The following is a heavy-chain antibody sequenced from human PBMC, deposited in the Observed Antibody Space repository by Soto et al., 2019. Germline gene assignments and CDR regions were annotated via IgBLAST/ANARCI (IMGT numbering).Heavy chain of an antibody. D-gene: IGHD6-25*01. Sequence: ASVKVSCKASGYTFTGYYMHWVRQDPGQGLEWMGWINPNSGGTNYAQKFQGWVTMTRDTSISTAYMELSRLRSDDTAVYYCARSGYSSGPDAFDIWGHGTMVTVSS. J-gene: IGHJ3*02. CDR1: GYTFTGYY. CDR2: INPNSGGT. CDR3: ARSGYSSGPDAFDI. V-gene: IGHV1-2*04.